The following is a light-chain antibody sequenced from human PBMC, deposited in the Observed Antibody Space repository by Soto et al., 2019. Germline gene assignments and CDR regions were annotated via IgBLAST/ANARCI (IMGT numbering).Light chain of an antibody. V-gene: IGLV2-8*01. CDR3: SSLTTSDTWV. CDR1: SSDVGGYNY. CDR2: EVN. Sequence: QSALTQPPSASGSPGQSVAISCTGTSSDVGGYNYVSWYQQHPGKAPKLMIYEVNKRPSGVPDRFSGSKSGNTASLTISGLQAEDEADYFCSSLTTSDTWVIGGGTKLTVL. J-gene: IGLJ3*02.